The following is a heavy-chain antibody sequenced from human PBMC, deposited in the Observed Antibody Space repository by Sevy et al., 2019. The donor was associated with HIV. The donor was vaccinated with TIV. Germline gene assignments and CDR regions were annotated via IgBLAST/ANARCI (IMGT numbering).Heavy chain of an antibody. D-gene: IGHD2-15*01. J-gene: IGHJ4*02. V-gene: IGHV3-7*03. CDR2: INEDGSKQ. CDR1: GFIFNDYW. CDR3: ARAIGISASF. Sequence: GGSLRLSCAASGFIFNDYWMHWVRQAPGKGPEWVANINEDGSKQYYVDSVKGRFTISRDNAKSSVILEMNSLRVDDAAIYYCARAIGISASFWGQGTLVTVSS.